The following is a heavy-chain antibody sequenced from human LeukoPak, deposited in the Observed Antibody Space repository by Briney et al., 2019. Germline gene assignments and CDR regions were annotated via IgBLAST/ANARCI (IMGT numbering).Heavy chain of an antibody. D-gene: IGHD4-23*01. Sequence: NPSETLSLTCTVSGYSISSGYYWGWIRQPPGKGLEWIGSIDHSGSTYYNPSLKSRVTISVDTSKNQFSLKLSSVTAADTAVYYCARDGGVTTVVNETYLVVAGWFDPWGQGTLVTVSS. J-gene: IGHJ5*02. V-gene: IGHV4-38-2*02. CDR2: IDHSGST. CDR3: ARDGGVTTVVNETYLVVAGWFDP. CDR1: GYSISSGYY.